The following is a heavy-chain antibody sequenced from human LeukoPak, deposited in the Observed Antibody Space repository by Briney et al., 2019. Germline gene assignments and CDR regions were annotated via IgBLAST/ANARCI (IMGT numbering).Heavy chain of an antibody. CDR1: GFTFSNYA. CDR3: AKDINPGSSYYDY. CDR2: ISYDGSNK. Sequence: PGGSLRLSCAASGFTFSNYAVHWVRQAPGKGLEWLAAISYDGSNKYYADSLKGRFTTSRDNSKNTLYLQMNSLRAEDTAVYYCAKDINPGSSYYDYWGQGTLVTVSS. V-gene: IGHV3-30*18. D-gene: IGHD2-15*01. J-gene: IGHJ4*02.